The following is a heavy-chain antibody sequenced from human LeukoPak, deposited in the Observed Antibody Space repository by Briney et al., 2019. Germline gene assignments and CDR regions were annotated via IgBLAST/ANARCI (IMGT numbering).Heavy chain of an antibody. V-gene: IGHV4-59*01. J-gene: IGHJ4*02. Sequence: SETLSLTCTVSGGSISSYYWSWIRQPPGKGLEWIGYIYYSGSTNYNPSLKSRVTISVDTSKNQFSLKLSSVTAADTAVYYCARGSSESSSSDFDYWGQGTLVTVSS. CDR1: GGSISSYY. D-gene: IGHD6-6*01. CDR3: ARGSSESSSSDFDY. CDR2: IYYSGST.